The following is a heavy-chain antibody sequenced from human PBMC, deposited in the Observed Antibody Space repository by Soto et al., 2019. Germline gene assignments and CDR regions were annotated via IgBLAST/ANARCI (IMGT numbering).Heavy chain of an antibody. CDR1: GGSISGYD. CDR3: ATMLNSGYYRPEGDYYYYGMDV. Sequence: PSETLSLTCTVCGGSISGYDCSWIRQPAWKGLEWIGRMDTSGRNNYNPSLKSRVTMSAETSKNQFSLKLRSVTAADTAFYYCATMLNSGYYRPEGDYYYYGMDVWGQRTTVTVSS. CDR2: MDTSGRN. J-gene: IGHJ6*02. D-gene: IGHD3-22*01. V-gene: IGHV4-4*07.